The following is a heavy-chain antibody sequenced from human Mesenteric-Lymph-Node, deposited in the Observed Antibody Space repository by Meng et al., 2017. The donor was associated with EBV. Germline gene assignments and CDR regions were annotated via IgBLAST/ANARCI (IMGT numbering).Heavy chain of an antibody. CDR1: GGSISSSNW. CDR3: AREGEVGYYESSGYYY. CDR2: IFPTGGT. D-gene: IGHD3-22*01. J-gene: IGHJ4*02. V-gene: IGHV4-4*02. Sequence: QVQLQESGPGLVKPSGTLSPTCALSGGSISSSNWWTWVRQPPGKGLEWIGEIFPTGGTNYNPSLKSRLTISVDKSKNQFSLKLSSVTAADTAVYYCAREGEVGYYESSGYYYWGQGTLVTVSS.